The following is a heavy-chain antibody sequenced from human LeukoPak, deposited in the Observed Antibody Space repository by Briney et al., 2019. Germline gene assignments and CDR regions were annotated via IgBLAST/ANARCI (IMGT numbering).Heavy chain of an antibody. CDR1: GFTFSSYG. V-gene: IGHV3-33*01. CDR3: ASVPYYDILTGYYDAFDI. J-gene: IGHJ3*02. D-gene: IGHD3-9*01. Sequence: GGSLRLSCAASGFTFSSYGMHWVRQAPGKGLEWVAVILYDGSNKYYGDSVKGRFTISRDNSKNTLYLQMNSLRAEDTAVYYCASVPYYDILTGYYDAFDIWGQGTMVTVSS. CDR2: ILYDGSNK.